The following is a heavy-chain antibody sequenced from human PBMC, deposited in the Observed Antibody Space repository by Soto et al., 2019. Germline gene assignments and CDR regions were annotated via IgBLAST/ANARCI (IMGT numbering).Heavy chain of an antibody. CDR3: ARAVGLSVVPAASYYYYGMDV. CDR2: IYYSGST. Sequence: PSETLSRTCTVSGGSISSYYRSWIRQPPGKGLEWIGYIYYSGSTNYNPSLKSRVTISVDTSKNQFSLKLSSVTAADTAVYYCARAVGLSVVPAASYYYYGMDVWGQGTTVTVSS. J-gene: IGHJ6*02. V-gene: IGHV4-59*01. CDR1: GGSISSYY. D-gene: IGHD2-2*01.